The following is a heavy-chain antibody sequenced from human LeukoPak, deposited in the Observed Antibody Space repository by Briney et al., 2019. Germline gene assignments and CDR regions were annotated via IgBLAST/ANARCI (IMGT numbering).Heavy chain of an antibody. Sequence: SETLSLTCTASGGSISSYYWSWIRQPPGKGPERIGYIYYSGSTNYNPSLKCRVTISVDTSKHQFSLKLSSVTAADTAVYYCARVGSYDYVWGSYRLDYFDYWGQGTLVTVSS. CDR1: GGSISSYY. J-gene: IGHJ4*02. CDR2: IYYSGST. CDR3: ARVGSYDYVWGSYRLDYFDY. D-gene: IGHD3-16*02. V-gene: IGHV4-59*01.